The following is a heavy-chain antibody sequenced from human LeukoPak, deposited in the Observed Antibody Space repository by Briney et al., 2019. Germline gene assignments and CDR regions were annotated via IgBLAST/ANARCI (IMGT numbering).Heavy chain of an antibody. V-gene: IGHV4-4*07. Sequence: SETLSLTCTVSGGSISSYYWSWIRQPAGKGLEWTGRIYTSGSTNYNPSLKSRVTMSVDTSKNQFSLKLSSVTAADTAVYYCARDLSSSWYADAFDIWGQGAMVTVSS. CDR2: IYTSGST. CDR1: GGSISSYY. D-gene: IGHD6-13*01. J-gene: IGHJ3*02. CDR3: ARDLSSSWYADAFDI.